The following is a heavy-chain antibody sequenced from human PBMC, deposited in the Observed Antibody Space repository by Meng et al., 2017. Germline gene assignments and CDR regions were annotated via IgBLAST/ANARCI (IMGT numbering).Heavy chain of an antibody. D-gene: IGHD7-27*01. Sequence: QGRRQGPGPGLVKPSGTLSLTCAASGGSISSSNWWSWVRQPPGKGLEWIGEIYHSGSTNYNPSLKSRVTISVDKSKNQFSLKLSSVTAADTAVYYCARIGDWGSTRYFDYWGQGTLVTVSS. J-gene: IGHJ4*02. CDR2: IYHSGST. CDR3: ARIGDWGSTRYFDY. V-gene: IGHV4-4*02. CDR1: GGSISSSNW.